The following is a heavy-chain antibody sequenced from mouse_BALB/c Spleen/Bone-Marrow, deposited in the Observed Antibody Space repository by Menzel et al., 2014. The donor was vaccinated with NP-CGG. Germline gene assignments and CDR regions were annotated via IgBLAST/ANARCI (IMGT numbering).Heavy chain of an antibody. CDR2: IYPSDSYT. V-gene: IGHV1-69*02. J-gene: IGHJ3*01. CDR3: TRREGNYAFAY. Sequence: VQLQQSGAELVRPGASVKLSCKASGYTFTSYWINWVKQRPGQGLEWIGNIYPSDSYTNYNQKFKDKATLTVDKSSSTAYMQLSSSISEDSAVYYCTRREGNYAFAYWGQGTLVTVSA. CDR1: GYTFTSYW. D-gene: IGHD2-1*01.